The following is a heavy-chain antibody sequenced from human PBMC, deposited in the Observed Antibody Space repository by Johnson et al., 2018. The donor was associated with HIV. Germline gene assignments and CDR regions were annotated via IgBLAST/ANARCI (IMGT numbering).Heavy chain of an antibody. CDR1: GFTFDEYA. Sequence: VQLVESGGGVVRPGGSLRLSCGASGFTFDEYAMSWVRQGPGKGLEWVSGINWNGGRIGYADSVKGRFTISRDNAKNSLYLQMNSLRAEDTALYYCAKRHGPIVGATHDAFDIWGQGTMVTVSS. D-gene: IGHD1-26*01. CDR3: AKRHGPIVGATHDAFDI. CDR2: INWNGGRI. J-gene: IGHJ3*02. V-gene: IGHV3-20*04.